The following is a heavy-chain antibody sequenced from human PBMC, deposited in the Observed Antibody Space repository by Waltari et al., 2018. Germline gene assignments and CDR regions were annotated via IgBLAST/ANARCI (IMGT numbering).Heavy chain of an antibody. CDR3: TRRTYETGADG. D-gene: IGHD5-12*01. CDR2: IFWNDAK. J-gene: IGHJ4*02. Sequence: QVTLKETGPALVNPTETLTLTCTFSGFSVTSTGLAVGWVRQTPGKAPEWLAMIFWNDAKRYSQSLTTRRTITHDTAKSQVVRKIANVGPLDTGTYVCTRRTYETGADGWGQGVRVTVSS. V-gene: IGHV2-5*04. CDR1: GFSVTSTGLA.